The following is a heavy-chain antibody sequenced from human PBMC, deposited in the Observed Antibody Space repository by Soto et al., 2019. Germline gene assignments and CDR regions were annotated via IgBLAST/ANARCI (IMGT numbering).Heavy chain of an antibody. CDR3: ARSAIAAAGSSLLFDY. V-gene: IGHV4-4*07. CDR2: IYTSGST. Sequence: SETLSLTCTVSGGSISSYYWSWIRQPAGKGLEWIGRIYTSGSTNYNPSLKSRVTMSVDTSKNQFSLKLSSVTAADTAVYYCARSAIAAAGSSLLFDYWGQGTLVTVSS. CDR1: GGSISSYY. D-gene: IGHD6-13*01. J-gene: IGHJ4*02.